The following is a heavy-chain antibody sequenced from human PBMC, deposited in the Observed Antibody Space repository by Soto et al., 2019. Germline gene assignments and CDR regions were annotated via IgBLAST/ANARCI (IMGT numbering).Heavy chain of an antibody. CDR1: GYTFTTYG. CDR3: ARPKDYDDCLDL. D-gene: IGHD3-22*01. CDR2: IHCYSCNT. J-gene: IGHJ4*02. V-gene: IGHV1-18*01. Sequence: ASVKVSCKTSGYTFTTYGIGWVRQAPGQGLEWVGWIHCYSCNTNYAQKLQGRVTFTRDTSANTAYMELSSLISEDTAVYYCARPKDYDDCLDLWGQGTLVTVSS.